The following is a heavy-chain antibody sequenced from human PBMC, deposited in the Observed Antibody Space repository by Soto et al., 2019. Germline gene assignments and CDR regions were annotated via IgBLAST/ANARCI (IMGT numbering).Heavy chain of an antibody. V-gene: IGHV1-69*13. Sequence: SVKVSCKASGGTFSSYAISWVRQAPGQGLEWMGGIIPIFGTANYAQKFQGRVTITADESTSTAYMELSSLRSEDTAVYYCAGCAGATTYYFDYWGQGTLVTVSS. D-gene: IGHD1-26*01. CDR2: IIPIFGTA. CDR1: GGTFSSYA. CDR3: AGCAGATTYYFDY. J-gene: IGHJ4*02.